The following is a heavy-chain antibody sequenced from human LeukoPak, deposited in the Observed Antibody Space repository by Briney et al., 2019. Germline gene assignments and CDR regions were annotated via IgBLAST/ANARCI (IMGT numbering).Heavy chain of an antibody. D-gene: IGHD1-1*01. Sequence: SETLSLTCTVSGGSISGYYWSWIRQPPGKGLEWIGYIYYSGPTNCNPSLKSRVTISVDTSKNQFSLKLSSVTATDTAVYYCARQRTGGWFDTWGQGILVTVSS. CDR1: GGSISGYY. J-gene: IGHJ5*02. CDR2: IYYSGPT. CDR3: ARQRTGGWFDT. V-gene: IGHV4-59*08.